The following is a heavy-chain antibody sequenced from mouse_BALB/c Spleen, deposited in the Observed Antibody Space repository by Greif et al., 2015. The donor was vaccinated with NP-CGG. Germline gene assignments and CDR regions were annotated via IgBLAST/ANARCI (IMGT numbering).Heavy chain of an antibody. CDR1: GFTFSSYT. J-gene: IGHJ4*01. V-gene: IGHV5-6-4*01. Sequence: EVQGVESGGGLVKPGGSLKLSCAASGFTFSSYTMSWVRQTPEKRLEWVATISSGGSYTYYPDSVKGRFTISRDNAKNTLYLQMSSLKSEDTAMYYCTRGGYDERGYYAMDYWGQGTSVTVSS. D-gene: IGHD2-2*01. CDR3: TRGGYDERGYYAMDY. CDR2: ISSGGSYT.